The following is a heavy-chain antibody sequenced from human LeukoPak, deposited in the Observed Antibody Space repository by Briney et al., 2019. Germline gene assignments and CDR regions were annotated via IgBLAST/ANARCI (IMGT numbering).Heavy chain of an antibody. J-gene: IGHJ6*03. CDR3: ARGHDQADYYYYYMDV. V-gene: IGHV4-34*01. D-gene: IGHD1-1*01. CDR2: INHSGST. Sequence: SETLSLTCAVYGGSFSGYYWSWIRQPPGKGLEWIGEINHSGSTDYNPSLKSRVTISVDTSKNQFSLKLSSVTAADTAVYYCARGHDQADYYYYYMDVWGKGTTVTVSS. CDR1: GGSFSGYY.